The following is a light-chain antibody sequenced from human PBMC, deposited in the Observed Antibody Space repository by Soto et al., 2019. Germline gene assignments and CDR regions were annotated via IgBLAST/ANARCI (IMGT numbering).Light chain of an antibody. CDR3: QQYGSLIT. CDR2: GAS. J-gene: IGKJ5*01. Sequence: EIVMTQSPATLSVSPGERATLSCRASQSVSSNLAWYQQKPGQAPRLLISGASSRATGIPDRFSGSGSGTDFTLTINRLEPEDSAVYYCQQYGSLITFGQGTRLGIK. V-gene: IGKV3-20*01. CDR1: QSVSSN.